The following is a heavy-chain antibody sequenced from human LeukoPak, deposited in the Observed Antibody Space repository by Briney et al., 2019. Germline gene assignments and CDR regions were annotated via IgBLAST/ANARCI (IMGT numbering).Heavy chain of an antibody. J-gene: IGHJ4*02. CDR1: GFTFSSYA. Sequence: PGGSLRLSCAASGFTFSSYAMSWVRQAPGKGLEWVSAISGSGGSTYYADSVKGWFTISRDNSKNTLYLQVNSLRAEDTAVYYCAKGGRNYYDSSGYSYWGQGTLVTVSS. V-gene: IGHV3-23*01. D-gene: IGHD3-22*01. CDR2: ISGSGGST. CDR3: AKGGRNYYDSSGYSY.